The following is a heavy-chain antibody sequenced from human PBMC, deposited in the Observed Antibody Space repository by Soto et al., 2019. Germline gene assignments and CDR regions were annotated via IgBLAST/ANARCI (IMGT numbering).Heavy chain of an antibody. CDR3: ARSSITMFRGHYYYCGMDV. J-gene: IGHJ6*02. V-gene: IGHV1-18*01. Sequence: ASVKVSCKASGYTFSTYGVTWVRQAPGQGLEWLGWISGSNASTNYAQIFQGRVTLTTDTSTSTAYMELSSLRSEESAVYYCARSSITMFRGHYYYCGMDVWGQGTTVTVSS. D-gene: IGHD3-10*01. CDR2: ISGSNAST. CDR1: GYTFSTYG.